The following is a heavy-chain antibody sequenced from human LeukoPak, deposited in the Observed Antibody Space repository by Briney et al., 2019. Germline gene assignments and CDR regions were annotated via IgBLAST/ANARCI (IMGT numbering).Heavy chain of an antibody. V-gene: IGHV3-11*01. D-gene: IGHD2-15*01. CDR1: GFTFSDHY. CDR2: ISSGGSRT. CDR3: AKAPVTTCRGAFCYPFDY. Sequence: GGSLRLSCAASGFTFSDHYMSWIRQAPGRGLEWVSYISSGGSRTYYADSVKGRFTISRDNSKNTLYLQMNSLRAEDTAVYYCAKAPVTTCRGAFCYPFDYWGLGTLVTVSS. J-gene: IGHJ4*02.